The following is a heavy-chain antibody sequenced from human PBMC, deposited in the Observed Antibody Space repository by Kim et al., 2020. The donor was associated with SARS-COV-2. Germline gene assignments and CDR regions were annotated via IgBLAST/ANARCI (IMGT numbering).Heavy chain of an antibody. Sequence: ASVKVSCKASGYTFTGYYMHWVRQAPGQGLEWMGWINPNSGGTNYAQKFQGRVTMTRDTSISTAYMELSRLRSDDTAVYYCARVGRDSYNPPYNWFDPWGQGTLVTVSS. CDR2: INPNSGGT. D-gene: IGHD1-1*01. CDR3: ARVGRDSYNPPYNWFDP. J-gene: IGHJ5*02. V-gene: IGHV1-2*02. CDR1: GYTFTGYY.